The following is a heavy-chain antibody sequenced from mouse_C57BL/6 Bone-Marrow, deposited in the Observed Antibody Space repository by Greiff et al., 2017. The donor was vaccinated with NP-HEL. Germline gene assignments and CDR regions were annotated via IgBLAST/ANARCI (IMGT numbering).Heavy chain of an antibody. Sequence: EVKLVESGGDLVKPGGSLKLSCAASGFTFSSYGMSWFRQTPDKRLEWVATISSGGRYTYYPDSVKGRFTISRDNAKTTLYLQMSSLKSEDTAMYYCARKGGRGYFDVWGTGTTVTVSS. J-gene: IGHJ1*03. CDR2: ISSGGRYT. CDR1: GFTFSSYG. D-gene: IGHD3-3*01. CDR3: ARKGGRGYFDV. V-gene: IGHV5-6*01.